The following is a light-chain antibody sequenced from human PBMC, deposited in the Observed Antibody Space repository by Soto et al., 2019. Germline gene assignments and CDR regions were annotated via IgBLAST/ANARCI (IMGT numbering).Light chain of an antibody. V-gene: IGKV4-1*01. CDR1: QSVLDISNNKNY. Sequence: DIVMTQSPDSLAVSLGERATINCKSSQSVLDISNNKNYLAWYQQKPRQPPKLLIYWASTRESGVPDRFSGSGSGTDFTLTISSLQAEDVAVYYCQQYYTIPYTFGQGTKLEIK. CDR2: WAS. J-gene: IGKJ2*01. CDR3: QQYYTIPYT.